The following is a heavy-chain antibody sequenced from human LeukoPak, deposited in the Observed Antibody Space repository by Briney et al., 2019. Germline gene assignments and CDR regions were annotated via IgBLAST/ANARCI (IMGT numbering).Heavy chain of an antibody. V-gene: IGHV3-74*01. CDR3: ARAGYHDSSGPSWFDP. CDR2: IIIDGSSA. J-gene: IGHJ5*02. Sequence: GGSLRLSCAASGFSFSSYWMHWVRQAPGKGLVWVSRIIIDGSSANYADSVRGRYTISRDNAKNTLYLQMNSLRAEDTAVYYCARAGYHDSSGPSWFDPGGEGTLVTVS. CDR1: GFSFSSYW. D-gene: IGHD3-22*01.